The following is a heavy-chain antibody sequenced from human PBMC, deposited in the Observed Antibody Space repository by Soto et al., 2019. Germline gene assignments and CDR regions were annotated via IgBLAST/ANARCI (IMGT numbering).Heavy chain of an antibody. V-gene: IGHV4-59*01. CDR2: IYYSGST. CDR3: ARDLMITFGGDFYYYGMDV. D-gene: IGHD3-16*01. Sequence: SETLSLTCTVSGGSISSYYWSWIRQPPGKGLEWIGYIYYSGSTNYNPSLKSRVTISVDTSRKQFSPKLSSVTAADTAVYYCARDLMITFGGDFYYYGMDVWGQGTTVTVS. J-gene: IGHJ6*02. CDR1: GGSISSYY.